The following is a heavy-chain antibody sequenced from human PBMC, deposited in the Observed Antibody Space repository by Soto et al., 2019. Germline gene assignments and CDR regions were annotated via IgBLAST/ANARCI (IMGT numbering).Heavy chain of an antibody. J-gene: IGHJ5*02. CDR3: ARGGITGTTGRWFDP. V-gene: IGHV4-34*01. Sequence: PSETLSLTCAVYGGSFSGYYWSWIRRPPGKGLEWIGEINHSGSTNYNPSLKSRVTISVDTSKNQFSLKLSSVTAADTAVYYCARGGITGTTGRWFDPWGQGTLVTVSS. CDR1: GGSFSGYY. CDR2: INHSGST. D-gene: IGHD1-7*01.